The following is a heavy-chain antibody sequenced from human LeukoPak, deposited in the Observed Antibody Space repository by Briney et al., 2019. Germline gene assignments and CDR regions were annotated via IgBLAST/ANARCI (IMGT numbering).Heavy chain of an antibody. V-gene: IGHV3-23*01. CDR3: VKFRGATDHYYYYMDV. J-gene: IGHJ6*03. CDR2: ISGSGGYI. D-gene: IGHD1-26*01. Sequence: GSLRLSCAASGFTFRTYAMTWVRQAPGKGLEWVSGISGSGGYIYSADSLKGRFTISRDNSKNTVYLQMNSLRAEDTAVYYCVKFRGATDHYYYYMDVWGKGTTVTVSS. CDR1: GFTFRTYA.